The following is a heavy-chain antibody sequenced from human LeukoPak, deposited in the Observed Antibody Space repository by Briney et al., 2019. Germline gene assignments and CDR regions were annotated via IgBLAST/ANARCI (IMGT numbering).Heavy chain of an antibody. Sequence: GGSLRLSCAASGFTFSSYEMNWVRQAPGKGLEWVSYISGSGSTIYNADSLKGRFTISRDNAKNSLYLQMNSLRAEDTAVYYCARKAPYYYYMDVWGKGTTVTVSS. CDR2: ISGSGSTI. CDR1: GFTFSSYE. J-gene: IGHJ6*03. CDR3: ARKAPYYYYMDV. V-gene: IGHV3-48*03.